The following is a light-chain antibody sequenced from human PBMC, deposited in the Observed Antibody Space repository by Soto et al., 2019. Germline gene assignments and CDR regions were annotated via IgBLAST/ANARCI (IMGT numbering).Light chain of an antibody. CDR2: DVS. CDR3: SSYTTSNTRQIV. Sequence: CALTQPASVSGSAAQSINISCTGNSSDLGGYNYVSWYQHHPGKAPELIIYDVSNRPSGVSNPFSGSKSGNTASLTISGLQPEDEADYYCSSYTTSNTRQIVFGTGTKVTVL. V-gene: IGLV2-14*03. CDR1: SSDLGGYNY. J-gene: IGLJ1*01.